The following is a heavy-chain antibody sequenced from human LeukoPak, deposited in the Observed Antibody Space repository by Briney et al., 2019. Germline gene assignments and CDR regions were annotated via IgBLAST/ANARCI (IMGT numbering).Heavy chain of an antibody. Sequence: TGGSLRLSCAASGFSFSSYVMSWVRQAPGKGLEWVSGISGSGASTYYADSEKGRFTISRDNSKNTVYLQMNSLRAEDTAIYYCAKEHNYGLDYFDSWGQGTLVTVSS. V-gene: IGHV3-23*01. CDR1: GFSFSSYV. CDR2: ISGSGAST. J-gene: IGHJ4*02. D-gene: IGHD5-18*01. CDR3: AKEHNYGLDYFDS.